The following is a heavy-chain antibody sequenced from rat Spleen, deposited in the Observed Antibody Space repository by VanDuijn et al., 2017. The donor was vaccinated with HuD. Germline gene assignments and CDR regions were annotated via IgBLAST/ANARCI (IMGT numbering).Heavy chain of an antibody. D-gene: IGHD5-1*01. J-gene: IGHJ1*01. V-gene: IGHV5-25*01. CDR2: ISTGGGNT. Sequence: EVQLVESGGGLVQPGRSNKLSCTTLGFTFSNYYMAWVRQTPTKGLEWVASISTGGGNTYYRDSVKGRFTISRDNAKSSLYLQMDSLRSEDTATYYCVRLLGAPDWYFDFWGPGAMVTVSS. CDR3: VRLLGAPDWYFDF. CDR1: GFTFSNYY.